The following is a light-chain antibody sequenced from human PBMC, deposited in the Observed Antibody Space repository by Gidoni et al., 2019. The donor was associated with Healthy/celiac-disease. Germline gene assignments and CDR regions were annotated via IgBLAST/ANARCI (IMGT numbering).Light chain of an antibody. J-gene: IGLJ3*02. CDR3: SSYTSSSLGV. Sequence: QSALTQPASVSGSPGQSLTISCTGTSSDVGGYNYVSWYQQHPGKAPKLMIYEVSNRPPGVSNRFSGSKSGNTASLTISGLQAEDEADYYCSSYTSSSLGVFGGGTMLTVL. CDR1: SSDVGGYNY. V-gene: IGLV2-14*01. CDR2: EVS.